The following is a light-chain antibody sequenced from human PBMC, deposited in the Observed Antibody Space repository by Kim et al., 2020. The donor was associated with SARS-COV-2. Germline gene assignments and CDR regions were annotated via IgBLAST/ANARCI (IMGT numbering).Light chain of an antibody. V-gene: IGLV3-21*04. Sequence: SYELTQPPSVSLAPGETARLTCGGDKIGGKSVHWYQQKPGQAPMLVIYYDSDRPSGIPERFSGSNSGNTATLTISRVEARDEADYYCQVWDSNSEQQVFGGGTQLTVL. CDR1: KIGGKS. J-gene: IGLJ3*02. CDR3: QVWDSNSEQQV. CDR2: YDS.